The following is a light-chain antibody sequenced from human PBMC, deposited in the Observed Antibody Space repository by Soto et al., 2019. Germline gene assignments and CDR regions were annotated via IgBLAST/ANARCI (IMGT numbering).Light chain of an antibody. CDR1: SGHSRYA. J-gene: IGLJ3*02. CDR2: LSSDGSH. Sequence: QSVLTQSPSASASLGASVKLTCTLSSGHSRYAIAWHQQQPEKGPQYLMKLSSDGSHYKGDGIPDRFSGSSSGAERYLTISSLQSEDEADYYCQTWGTGIPWVFGGGTKVTVL. CDR3: QTWGTGIPWV. V-gene: IGLV4-69*01.